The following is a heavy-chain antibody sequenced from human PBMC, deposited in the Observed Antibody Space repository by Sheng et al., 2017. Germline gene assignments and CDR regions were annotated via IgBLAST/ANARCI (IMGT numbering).Heavy chain of an antibody. D-gene: IGHD2-8*01. CDR3: AKAGYCDNAVCSNFDY. CDR1: GFTFSNYA. J-gene: IGHJ4*02. CDR2: ISGVGGTM. V-gene: IGHV3-23*04. Sequence: EMQLVESGGGLVQPGGSLRLSCAASGFTFSNYAMNWVRQAPGKGLEWVSVISGVGGTMHYADSVKGRFSISRDNSKNTLYLQMNGLRAEDTAIYYCAKAGYCDNAVCSNFDYWGQGTLVTVSS.